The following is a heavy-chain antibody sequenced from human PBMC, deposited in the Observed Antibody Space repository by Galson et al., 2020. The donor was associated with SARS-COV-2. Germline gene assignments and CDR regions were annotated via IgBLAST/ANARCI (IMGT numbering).Heavy chain of an antibody. CDR2: IWSDENKR. V-gene: IGHV3-33*01. CDR1: GFNFRIDA. D-gene: IGHD3-16*01. Sequence: GESLKISCAASGFNFRIDAMHWVRQAPGKGLEWVAMIWSDENKRYYADSVKGRFTISRDNSQNMLSLQMNGLRVEDTAVYFCARDPPYSWGVFVWWVQGTLVRVSS. CDR3: ARDPPYSWGVFVW. J-gene: IGHJ4*02.